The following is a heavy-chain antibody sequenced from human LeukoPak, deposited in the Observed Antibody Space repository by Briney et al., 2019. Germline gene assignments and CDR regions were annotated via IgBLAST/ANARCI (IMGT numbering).Heavy chain of an antibody. J-gene: IGHJ4*02. CDR2: ISSSSTI. Sequence: GGSLRLSCAASGFTFSSYSMNWVRQAPGKGLEWVSYISSSSTIYYADSVKGRFTISRDNAKNSLYLQMNSLRAEDTAVYYCAKFYCSSTSCYLGYWGQGTLVTVSS. CDR3: AKFYCSSTSCYLGY. CDR1: GFTFSSYS. D-gene: IGHD2-2*01. V-gene: IGHV3-48*01.